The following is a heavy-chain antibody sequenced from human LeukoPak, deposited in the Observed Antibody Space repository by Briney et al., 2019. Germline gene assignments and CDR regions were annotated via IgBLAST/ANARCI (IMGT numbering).Heavy chain of an antibody. CDR2: INHSGST. Sequence: PSETLSLTCTVSGSMYNYYWSWIRQPLGKGLEWIGEINHSGSTNYNPSLKSRVTISVDTSKNQFSLKLSSVAAADTAVYYCARGSRAYSSGWYLRYFDYWGQGTLVTVSS. CDR3: ARGSRAYSSGWYLRYFDY. V-gene: IGHV4-34*01. CDR1: GSMYNYY. J-gene: IGHJ4*02. D-gene: IGHD6-19*01.